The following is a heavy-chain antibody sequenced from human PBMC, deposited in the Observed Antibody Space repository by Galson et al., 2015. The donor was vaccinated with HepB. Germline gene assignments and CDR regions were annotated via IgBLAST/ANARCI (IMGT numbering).Heavy chain of an antibody. CDR3: ARDRKIHTDYDFWSGYYKDYYYYMDV. D-gene: IGHD3-3*01. CDR2: IYTSGST. V-gene: IGHV4-4*07. J-gene: IGHJ6*03. Sequence: LSLTCTVSGGSISSYYWSWIRQPAGKGLEWIGRIYTSGSTNYDPSLKSRVTMSVDTSKNQFSLKLSSVTAADTAVYYCARDRKIHTDYDFWSGYYKDYYYYMDVWGKGTTVTVSS. CDR1: GGSISSYY.